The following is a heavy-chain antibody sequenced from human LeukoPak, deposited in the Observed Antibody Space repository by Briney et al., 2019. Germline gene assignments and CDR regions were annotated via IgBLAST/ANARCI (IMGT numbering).Heavy chain of an antibody. CDR1: GFTFSSYA. J-gene: IGHJ4*02. CDR2: ISGNGGST. Sequence: PGGSLRLSCAASGFTFSSYAMSWVRQAPGKGLEWVSAISGNGGSTYYADSVKGRFTLSRDNSKNTLYLQMNSLRAEDTAVYYCAKAGAYSSGWYIDYRGQGTLVTVSS. D-gene: IGHD6-19*01. CDR3: AKAGAYSSGWYIDY. V-gene: IGHV3-23*01.